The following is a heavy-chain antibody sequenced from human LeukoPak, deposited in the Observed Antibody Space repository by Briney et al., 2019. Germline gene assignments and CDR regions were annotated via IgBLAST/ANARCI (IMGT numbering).Heavy chain of an antibody. CDR1: GFTFSSYI. V-gene: IGHV3-21*01. D-gene: IGHD3-22*01. CDR2: ISSSSSYI. J-gene: IGHJ4*02. CDR3: ARDSNDSSGYYRDPFDY. Sequence: GGSLRLSCAASGFTFSSYIMNWVRQAPGKGLEWVSSISSSSSYIYYADSVKGRFTISRDNAKNSLYLQMNSLRAEDTAVYYCARDSNDSSGYYRDPFDYWGQGTLVTVSS.